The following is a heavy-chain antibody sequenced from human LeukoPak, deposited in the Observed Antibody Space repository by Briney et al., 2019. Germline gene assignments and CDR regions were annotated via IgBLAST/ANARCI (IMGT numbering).Heavy chain of an antibody. CDR2: IRSKAYGGTT. CDR3: TRALIQLWSPTFDY. Sequence: GGSLRLSCTASGFTFGDYAMSWVRQAPGKGLEWVGFIRSKAYGGTTAYAASVKGRFTISRDDSKSIVHLQMHRLKTEDAAVYYCTRALIQLWSPTFDYWGQGTLVTVSS. V-gene: IGHV3-49*04. D-gene: IGHD5-18*01. J-gene: IGHJ4*02. CDR1: GFTFGDYA.